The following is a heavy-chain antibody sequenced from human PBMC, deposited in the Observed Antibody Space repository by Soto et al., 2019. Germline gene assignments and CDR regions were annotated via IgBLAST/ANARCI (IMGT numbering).Heavy chain of an antibody. CDR2: IYHSGST. J-gene: IGHJ4*02. CDR3: ARAPDY. V-gene: IGHV4-30-2*01. Sequence: PSETLSLTCAVSGGSISSGGYSWSWIRQPPGKGLEWIGYIYHSGSTYYNPSLKSRVTISVDTSKNQFSLELNSVTAADTAIYYCARAPDYWGQGTLVTVSS. CDR1: GGSISSGGYS.